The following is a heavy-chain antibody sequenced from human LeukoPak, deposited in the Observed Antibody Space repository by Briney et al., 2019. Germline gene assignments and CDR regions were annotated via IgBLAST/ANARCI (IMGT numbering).Heavy chain of an antibody. CDR3: ARGGGELQYYYYYYMDV. V-gene: IGHV1-8*03. CDR2: MNPNSGNT. J-gene: IGHJ6*03. D-gene: IGHD1-26*01. CDR1: GYTFTSYD. Sequence: GASVKVSCKASGYTFTSYDINWVRQATGQGLEWMGWMNPNSGNTGYAQKFQGRVTITRNTSISTAYMELSSLRSEDTAVYYCARGGGELQYYYYYYMDVWGKGTTVTVSS.